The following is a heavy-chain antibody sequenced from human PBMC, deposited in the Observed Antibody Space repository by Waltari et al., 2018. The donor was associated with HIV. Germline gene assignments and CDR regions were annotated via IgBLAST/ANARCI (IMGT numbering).Heavy chain of an antibody. J-gene: IGHJ4*02. CDR2: IYWNDDQ. V-gene: IGHV2-5*01. CDR1: GFSLSTSGVG. Sequence: QITLKESGPTLVKPKQTLTLTCTFSGFSLSTSGVGVGWIRQPPGKALEWLTVIYWNDDQRYSPSLKSRLTIAKDTSKNQVVLTMTNMDTVDTATYYCAHTGPTYYYPTSGYYYFDYWGQGARVTVSP. CDR3: AHTGPTYYYPTSGYYYFDY. D-gene: IGHD3-22*01.